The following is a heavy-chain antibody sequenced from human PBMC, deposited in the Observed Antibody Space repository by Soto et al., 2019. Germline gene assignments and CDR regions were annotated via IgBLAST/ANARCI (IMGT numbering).Heavy chain of an antibody. J-gene: IGHJ4*02. D-gene: IGHD2-21*01. CDR3: ARGGGGGLFEH. CDR2: VDNDGTSA. Sequence: LRLSCAASGFTFTNYWMHWVRQGPGKGLVWVARVDNDGTSATYADSVKGRFTISRDNTKSSLFLQMNSLGVEDTAVYYCARGGGGGLFEHWGQGVLVTVSS. CDR1: GFTFTNYW. V-gene: IGHV3-74*01.